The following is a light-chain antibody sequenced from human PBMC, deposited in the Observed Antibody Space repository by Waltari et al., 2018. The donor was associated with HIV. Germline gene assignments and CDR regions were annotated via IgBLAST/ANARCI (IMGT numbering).Light chain of an antibody. V-gene: IGKV3-11*01. CDR2: DSS. CDR1: QSVRSY. Sequence: IVLTQSPATLSLSPGERATLSCRASQSVRSYLAWYQQKPGQAPRLLMSDSSTRAPGIPARFSASGSGTDFTLTISSLEPEDFAVYYCHQRSKWPLTFGGGTKLEIK. CDR3: HQRSKWPLT. J-gene: IGKJ4*01.